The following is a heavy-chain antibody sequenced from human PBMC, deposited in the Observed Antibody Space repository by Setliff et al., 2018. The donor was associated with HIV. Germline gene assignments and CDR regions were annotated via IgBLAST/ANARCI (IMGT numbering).Heavy chain of an antibody. Sequence: ASETLSLTCAVYGGSLSDHYWSWIRQPPGKGLEWIGEINHSGSTNYNPSLRSRVSISVDTSKNQFSLRLSSVTAADTAVYYCARDPSSSGWSEGLYYFDSWGRGTLVTVSS. CDR3: ARDPSSSGWSEGLYYFDS. CDR1: GGSLSDHY. V-gene: IGHV4-34*01. D-gene: IGHD6-19*01. J-gene: IGHJ4*02. CDR2: INHSGST.